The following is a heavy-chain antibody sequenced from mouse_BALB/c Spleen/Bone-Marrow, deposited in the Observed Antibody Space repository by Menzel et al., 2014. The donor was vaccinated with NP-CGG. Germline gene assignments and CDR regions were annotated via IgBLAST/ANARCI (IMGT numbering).Heavy chain of an antibody. V-gene: IGHV1S81*02. J-gene: IGHJ2*01. CDR1: GYTFTSYY. Sequence: VQLQESGAELVKPGASVKLSCKASGYTFTSYYMYWVKPRPGQGLEWIGEINPSNGGTNFNEKFKSRATLTVDKSSSTAYMQLGSLTSEDSAVYYCTRGRTWDFDYWGQGTTLTVSS. D-gene: IGHD4-1*01. CDR2: INPSNGGT. CDR3: TRGRTWDFDY.